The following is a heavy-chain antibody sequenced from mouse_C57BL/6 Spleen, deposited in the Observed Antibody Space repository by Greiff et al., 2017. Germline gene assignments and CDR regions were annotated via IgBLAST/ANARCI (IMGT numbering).Heavy chain of an antibody. Sequence: LVESGAELVRPGASVKLSCTASGFNIKDYYMHWVKQRPEQGLEWIGRIDPEDGATEYAPKFQGKANMTADTSSNTAYLQLSSLTSEDTAVYYCTTGRRYYFDYWGQGTTLTVSS. CDR2: IDPEDGAT. CDR3: TTGRRYYFDY. CDR1: GFNIKDYY. V-gene: IGHV14-1*01. J-gene: IGHJ2*01.